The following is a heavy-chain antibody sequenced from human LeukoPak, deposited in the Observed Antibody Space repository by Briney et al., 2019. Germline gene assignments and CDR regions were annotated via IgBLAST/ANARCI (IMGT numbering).Heavy chain of an antibody. CDR1: GYTFTAYY. V-gene: IGHV1-2*02. CDR2: INRNSGAT. D-gene: IGHD4-23*01. Sequence: GASVKVSCTASGYTFTAYYIHWVRQAPGQGLEWMGWINRNSGATNYAQKFQGRVTMTRDGSISTAYMQLSSLRSDDTAVYYCAYNQPGGNSLDYWGQGTLVTVSS. J-gene: IGHJ4*02. CDR3: AYNQPGGNSLDY.